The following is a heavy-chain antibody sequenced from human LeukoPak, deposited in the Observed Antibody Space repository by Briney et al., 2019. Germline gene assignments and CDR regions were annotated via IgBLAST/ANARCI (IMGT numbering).Heavy chain of an antibody. Sequence: GGSLRLSCAASGFTFSSYAMHWVRQAPGKGLEWVAVISYDGSNKYYADSVKGRFTISRDNSKNTLYLQMNSLRAEDTAVYYCAREPQDIVVVPAAPSDYGMDVWGQGTTVTVSS. V-gene: IGHV3-30-3*01. CDR1: GFTFSSYA. D-gene: IGHD2-2*01. J-gene: IGHJ6*02. CDR2: ISYDGSNK. CDR3: AREPQDIVVVPAAPSDYGMDV.